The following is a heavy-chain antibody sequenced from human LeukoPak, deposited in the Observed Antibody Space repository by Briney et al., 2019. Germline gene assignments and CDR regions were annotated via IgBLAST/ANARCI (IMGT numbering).Heavy chain of an antibody. Sequence: GGSLRLSCAASGFTFSSYSMNWVRQAPEKGLEWVSYISSSSSIIYYADSVKGRFTISRDNAKNSLYLQMNSLRAEDTAVYYCARRTAGDCTGGSCYGFQHWGQGTLVTVSS. V-gene: IGHV3-48*04. CDR1: GFTFSSYS. CDR3: ARRTAGDCTGGSCYGFQH. D-gene: IGHD2-15*01. J-gene: IGHJ1*01. CDR2: ISSSSSII.